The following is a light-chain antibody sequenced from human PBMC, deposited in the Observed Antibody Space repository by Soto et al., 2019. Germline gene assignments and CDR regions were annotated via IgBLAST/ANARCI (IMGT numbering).Light chain of an antibody. Sequence: DIQLTQSPSFLSASVGDRVTITCRASQAISSYLDWYQQKPGKAPKLLIYGASTLQSGVPPRFSGSGSGTQVTLTISSLQPEDFATYYCQQVKSYPITFGQGTRLEIK. CDR2: GAS. J-gene: IGKJ5*01. CDR3: QQVKSYPIT. CDR1: QAISSY. V-gene: IGKV1-9*01.